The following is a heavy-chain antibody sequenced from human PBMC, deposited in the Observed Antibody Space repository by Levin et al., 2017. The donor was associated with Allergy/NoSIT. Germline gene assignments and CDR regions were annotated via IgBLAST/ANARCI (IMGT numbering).Heavy chain of an antibody. D-gene: IGHD3-3*01. CDR2: ISYDGSNK. J-gene: IGHJ4*02. V-gene: IGHV3-30-3*01. CDR1: GFTFNNYA. CDR3: ARARSGDYNGVDY. Sequence: SCAASGFTFNNYAMHWVRQAPGKGLEWVAVISYDGSNKYYADSVKGRFTISRDNSKNTLYLQMNSLRAEDTAVYYCARARSGDYNGVDYWGQGTLVTVSS.